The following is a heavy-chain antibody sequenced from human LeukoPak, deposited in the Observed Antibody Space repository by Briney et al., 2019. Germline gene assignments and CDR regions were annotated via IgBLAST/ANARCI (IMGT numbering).Heavy chain of an antibody. CDR3: TRVDGCGGDCYEPNYYYYYYMDV. Sequence: PGRSLRLSCTASGFTFGDYAMSWVRQAPGKGLEWVGFIRSKAYGGTTEYAASVKGRFTISRDDSKSIAYLQMNSLKTEDTAVYYCTRVDGCGGDCYEPNYYYYYYMDVWGKGTTVTISS. V-gene: IGHV3-49*04. CDR1: GFTFGDYA. CDR2: IRSKAYGGTT. D-gene: IGHD2-21*02. J-gene: IGHJ6*03.